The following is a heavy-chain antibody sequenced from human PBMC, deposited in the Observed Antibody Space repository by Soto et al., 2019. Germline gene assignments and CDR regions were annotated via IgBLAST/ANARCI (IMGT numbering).Heavy chain of an antibody. D-gene: IGHD3-22*01. J-gene: IGHJ3*02. CDR2: IIPIFGTA. Sequence: SVKVSCKDSGGSFSCYAISWVRQAPGQGLEWMGGIIPIFGTANYAQKFQGRVTITADESTSTAYMELSSLRSEDTAVYYCARSPYYYDSSGYPYDAFDIWGQGTMVTVSS. CDR3: ARSPYYYDSSGYPYDAFDI. V-gene: IGHV1-69*13. CDR1: GGSFSCYA.